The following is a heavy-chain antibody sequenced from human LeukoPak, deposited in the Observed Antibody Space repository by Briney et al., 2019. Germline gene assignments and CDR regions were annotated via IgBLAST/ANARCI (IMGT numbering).Heavy chain of an antibody. Sequence: GGSLRLSCAASGFTFSSYWMHWVRQTPGKGLVWVSRIDSDGSSTRYADSVKGRFTISRDNAKNTLYLQMNSLRAEDTAVYYCLRDRVAVTAADSFGYWGQGTLVTVSS. CDR3: LRDRVAVTAADSFGY. V-gene: IGHV3-74*01. CDR1: GFTFSSYW. D-gene: IGHD2-21*02. CDR2: IDSDGSST. J-gene: IGHJ4*02.